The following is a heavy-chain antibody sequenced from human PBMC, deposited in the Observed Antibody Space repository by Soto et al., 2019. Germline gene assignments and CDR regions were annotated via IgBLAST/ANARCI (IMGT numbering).Heavy chain of an antibody. V-gene: IGHV3-33*01. J-gene: IGHJ3*02. CDR3: ARAEGVAFPQVFDI. CDR1: GFTFSSYG. Sequence: GGSLRLSCAASGFTFSSYGMHWVRQAPGKGLEWVAVIWYDGSNKYYADSVKGRFTISRDNSKNTLYLQMNSLRAEDTAVYYCARAEGVAFPQVFDIWGQGTMVTVSS. D-gene: IGHD2-8*01. CDR2: IWYDGSNK.